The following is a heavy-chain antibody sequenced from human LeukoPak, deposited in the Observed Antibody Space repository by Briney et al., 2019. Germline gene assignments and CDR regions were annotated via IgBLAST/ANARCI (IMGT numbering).Heavy chain of an antibody. Sequence: PSETLSLTCTVSGGSISSSSYYWGWIRQPPGKGLEWIGSIYYSGSTYYNPSLKSRVTISVDTSKNQFSLRLSSVTAADTAVYYCASGRGYSYGCGLWGKGTTVTVSS. V-gene: IGHV4-39*07. CDR3: ASGRGYSYGCGL. CDR1: GGSISSSSYY. J-gene: IGHJ6*04. D-gene: IGHD5-18*01. CDR2: IYYSGST.